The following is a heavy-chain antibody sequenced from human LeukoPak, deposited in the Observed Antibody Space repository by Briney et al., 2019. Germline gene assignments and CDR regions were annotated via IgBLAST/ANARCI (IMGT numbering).Heavy chain of an antibody. Sequence: SETLSLTCTVSGGSVSSGSYYWSWIRQPPGKGLEWIGYIYYSGSTNYNPSLKSRVTISVDTSKNQFSLKLSSVTAADTAVYYSARAAFDFWSGYSTNWFDPWGQGTLVTVSS. CDR3: ARAAFDFWSGYSTNWFDP. V-gene: IGHV4-61*01. CDR2: IYYSGST. J-gene: IGHJ5*02. D-gene: IGHD3-3*01. CDR1: GGSVSSGSYY.